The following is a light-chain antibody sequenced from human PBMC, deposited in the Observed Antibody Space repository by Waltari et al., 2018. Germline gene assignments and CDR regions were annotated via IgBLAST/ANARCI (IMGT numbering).Light chain of an antibody. Sequence: ETVMTQSPATLSVSPGERATLSCRASQSVSSNLAWYQQKPGQAPRLLSYGASTRATGIPARFSGSVSGTEFTLTISSLQSEDFAVYYCQQYNNWPRTFGQGTKLEI. CDR2: GAS. CDR1: QSVSSN. V-gene: IGKV3-15*01. J-gene: IGKJ2*02. CDR3: QQYNNWPRT.